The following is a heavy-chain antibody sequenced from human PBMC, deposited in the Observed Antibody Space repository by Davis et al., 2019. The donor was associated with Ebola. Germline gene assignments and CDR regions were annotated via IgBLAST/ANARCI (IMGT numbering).Heavy chain of an antibody. CDR2: IYSGGST. V-gene: IGHV3-53*04. J-gene: IGHJ6*02. CDR3: ARYYDSGMDV. CDR1: GFTVSSNY. Sequence: GESLKISCAASGFTVSSNYMSWVRQAPGKGLEWVSVIYSGGSTYYADSVKGRFTISRHNSKNTLYLQMNSLRAEDTAVYYCARYYDSGMDVWGQGTTVTVSS.